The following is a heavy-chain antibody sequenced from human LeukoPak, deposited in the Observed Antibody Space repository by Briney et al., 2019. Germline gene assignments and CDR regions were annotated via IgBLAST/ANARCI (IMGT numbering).Heavy chain of an antibody. V-gene: IGHV3-30*03. CDR3: LGGAVAGN. D-gene: IGHD6-19*01. Sequence: PGRSLRLSCAASGFTFSSYGMHWVRQAPGKGLEWVAVISYDGSNKYYADSVKGRFTISRDNSKNTLYLQMNSLRAEDTAVYYCLGGAVAGNWGQGTLVTVSS. CDR2: ISYDGSNK. J-gene: IGHJ4*02. CDR1: GFTFSSYG.